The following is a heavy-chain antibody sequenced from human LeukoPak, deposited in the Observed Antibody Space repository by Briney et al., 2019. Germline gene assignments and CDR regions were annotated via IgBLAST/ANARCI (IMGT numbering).Heavy chain of an antibody. CDR2: IYPGDSDT. J-gene: IGHJ4*02. Sequence: GESLKISCEGSGYSFTTYWIGWVRQMPGKGLEWMGIIYPGDSDTRYSPSFQGQVTISADKSISTAYLQWSSLKASDTAMYHCARYYSSAWHVDYWGQGTLVTVSS. V-gene: IGHV5-51*01. D-gene: IGHD6-19*01. CDR1: GYSFTTYW. CDR3: ARYYSSAWHVDY.